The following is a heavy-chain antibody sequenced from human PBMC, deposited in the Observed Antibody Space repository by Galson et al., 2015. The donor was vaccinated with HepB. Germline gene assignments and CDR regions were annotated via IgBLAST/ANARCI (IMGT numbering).Heavy chain of an antibody. CDR1: GYNFITYG. D-gene: IGHD3-10*01. Sequence: SVKVSCKASGYNFITYGFSWVRQAPGQGLEWMGWISAYNGATNFAQKFLGRVTLTTDTSTTTAYMEVGSLRSDDTAVYYCARDGHEDYYVSGNTPSGGLYYYGMDVWGQGTPVIVSS. J-gene: IGHJ6*02. V-gene: IGHV1-18*04. CDR3: ARDGHEDYYVSGNTPSGGLYYYGMDV. CDR2: ISAYNGAT.